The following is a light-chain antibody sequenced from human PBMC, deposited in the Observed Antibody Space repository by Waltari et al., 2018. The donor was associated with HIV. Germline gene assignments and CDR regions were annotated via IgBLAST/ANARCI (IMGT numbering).Light chain of an antibody. V-gene: IGKV3-20*01. CDR3: QQYGGSALFT. Sequence: ELVLTQSQGTVSLSPGERATLSCRASQSVSRNYVAWYQHKPGQAPRLLIYGASNRAAGIPDRFSGSGSGTDFTLTISRLEPEDFAVYYCQQYGGSALFTFGPGTKVEIK. J-gene: IGKJ3*01. CDR1: QSVSRNY. CDR2: GAS.